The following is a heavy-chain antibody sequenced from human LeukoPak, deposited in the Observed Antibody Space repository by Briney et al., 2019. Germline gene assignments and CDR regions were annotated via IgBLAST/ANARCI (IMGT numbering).Heavy chain of an antibody. D-gene: IGHD2-15*01. V-gene: IGHV2-5*08. Sequence: PSETLSLTCTVSGGSISSYYWSWIRQPPGKALEWLALIYWDDDKRYSPSLKSRLTITKDTSKNQVVLTMTNMDPVDTATYYCAHRRGGSGRLFDYWGQGTLVTVSS. CDR3: AHRRGGSGRLFDY. CDR2: IYWDDDK. CDR1: GGSISSYYW. J-gene: IGHJ4*02.